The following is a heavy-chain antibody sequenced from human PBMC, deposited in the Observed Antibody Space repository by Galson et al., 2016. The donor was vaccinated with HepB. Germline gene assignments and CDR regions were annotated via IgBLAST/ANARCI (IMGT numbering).Heavy chain of an antibody. CDR1: GFTFRSHT. Sequence: SLRLSCAASGFTFRSHTMTWVRQAPGRGLEWVAVISYDGSKKYYADSVKGRFTVSRDNSKNTLYLQMNSLRTEDTAVYYCAKDPYYYGSGSYYFDYWGQGTLVTVSS. CDR3: AKDPYYYGSGSYYFDY. J-gene: IGHJ4*02. CDR2: ISYDGSKK. V-gene: IGHV3-30*18. D-gene: IGHD3-10*01.